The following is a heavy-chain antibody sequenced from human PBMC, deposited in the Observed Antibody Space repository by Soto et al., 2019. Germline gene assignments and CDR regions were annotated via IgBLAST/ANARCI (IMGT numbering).Heavy chain of an antibody. CDR3: AKDRRYRSGWPDY. CDR2: IGGSGGST. D-gene: IGHD6-19*01. V-gene: IGHV3-23*01. Sequence: EVQLLESGGGLVQPGGSLRLSCAASGFTFSSYAMSWVRQAPGKGLEWVSAIGGSGGSTYYADSVKGRFTISRDNSKNTLYLQMNSLRAEDTAVYYCAKDRRYRSGWPDYWGQGTLVTVSS. CDR1: GFTFSSYA. J-gene: IGHJ4*02.